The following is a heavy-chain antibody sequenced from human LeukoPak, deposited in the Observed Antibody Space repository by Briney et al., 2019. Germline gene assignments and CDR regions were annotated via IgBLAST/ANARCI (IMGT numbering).Heavy chain of an antibody. CDR3: ARASDSSGYGY. CDR2: INSDGSNT. CDR1: GFTFSSYW. D-gene: IGHD3-22*01. Sequence: GGSLRLSCAASGFTFSSYWMHWVRQVPGKGLGGVSRINSDGSNTNYADSVKGRFTISRNNAKNTLYLQMNSLRAEDTAVYYCARASDSSGYGYWGQGTLVTVSS. V-gene: IGHV3-74*01. J-gene: IGHJ4*02.